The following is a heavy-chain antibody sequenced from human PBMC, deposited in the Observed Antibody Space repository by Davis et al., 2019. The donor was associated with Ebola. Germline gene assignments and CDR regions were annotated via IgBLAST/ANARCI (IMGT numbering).Heavy chain of an antibody. Sequence: GESLKISCAASGFTFSSYWMSWVRQAPGKGLEWVANIKQDGSEKYYVDSVKGRFTISRDNAKNSLYLQMNSLRVEDTAFYYCAARYCSSTKCQAFEYGGQGTLVTVSS. CDR2: IKQDGSEK. D-gene: IGHD2-2*01. CDR1: GFTFSSYW. CDR3: AARYCSSTKCQAFEY. V-gene: IGHV3-7*03. J-gene: IGHJ4*02.